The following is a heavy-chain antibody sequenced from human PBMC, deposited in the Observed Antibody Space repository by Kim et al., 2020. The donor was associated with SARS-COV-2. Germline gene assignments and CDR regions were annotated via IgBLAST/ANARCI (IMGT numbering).Heavy chain of an antibody. CDR2: IYYSGST. CDR3: ARDARRNYYGMDV. CDR1: GGSISSGGYY. V-gene: IGHV4-31*03. J-gene: IGHJ6*02. Sequence: SETLSLTCTVSGGSISSGGYYWSWIRQHPGKGLEWIGYIYYSGSTYYNPSLKSRVTISVDTSKNQFSLKLSSVTAADTAVYYCARDARRNYYGMDVWGQGTTVTVSS.